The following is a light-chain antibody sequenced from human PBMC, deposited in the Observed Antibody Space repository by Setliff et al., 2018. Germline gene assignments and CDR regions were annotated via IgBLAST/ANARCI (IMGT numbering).Light chain of an antibody. J-gene: IGLJ1*01. CDR2: GVS. Sequence: QSALTQPASVSGSPGQSITISCTGTSSDVGGYNYVSWYQQHPGKAPKLMINGVSSRPSGVSNRFSGSKSDNTASLTISGLQTEDEADYYCGSYTSTSTLVVFGSGTKGTV. CDR1: SSDVGGYNY. CDR3: GSYTSTSTLVV. V-gene: IGLV2-14*01.